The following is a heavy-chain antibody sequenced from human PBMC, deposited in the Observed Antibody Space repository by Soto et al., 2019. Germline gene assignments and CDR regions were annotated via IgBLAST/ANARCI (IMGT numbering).Heavy chain of an antibody. CDR1: GGSISSGDYY. CDR2: IYYSGST. Sequence: QVQLQESGPGLVKPSQTLSLTCTVSGGSISSGDYYWSWIRQPPGKGLEWIGYIYYSGSTYYNPSLQSRVTISVDTSKNQFSLKLSSVTAADTAVYYCARRGDSSGYGLDYWGQGTLVTVSS. J-gene: IGHJ4*02. V-gene: IGHV4-30-4*01. CDR3: ARRGDSSGYGLDY. D-gene: IGHD3-22*01.